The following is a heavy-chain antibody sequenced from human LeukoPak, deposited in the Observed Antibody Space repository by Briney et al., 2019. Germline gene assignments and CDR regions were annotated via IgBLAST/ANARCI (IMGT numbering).Heavy chain of an antibody. CDR3: ARQYYYDSSGYYLVGGGFDY. J-gene: IGHJ4*02. D-gene: IGHD3-22*01. CDR2: ISYDGSNK. CDR1: GFTFSSYA. V-gene: IGHV3-30*04. Sequence: GGSLRLSCAASGFTFSSYAMHWVRQAPGKGLEWVAVISYDGSNKYYADSVKGRFTISRDNSKNTLYPQMNSLRAEDTAVYYCARQYYYDSSGYYLVGGGFDYWGQGTLVTVSS.